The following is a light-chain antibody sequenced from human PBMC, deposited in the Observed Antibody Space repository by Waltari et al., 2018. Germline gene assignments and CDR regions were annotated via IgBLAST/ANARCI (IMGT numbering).Light chain of an antibody. J-gene: IGLJ2*01. CDR3: CSYAGSYSVL. CDR2: AVT. V-gene: IGLV2-11*01. CDR1: SSDVGGYNS. Sequence: QSALTQPRSVSGSPGQSVTISCTGSSSDVGGYNSVSWYQQHPVKVPKLMIYAVTKRPSGVPDRFSGSKSGNTASLTISGLQAEDEADYYCCSYAGSYSVLFGGGTKLTVL.